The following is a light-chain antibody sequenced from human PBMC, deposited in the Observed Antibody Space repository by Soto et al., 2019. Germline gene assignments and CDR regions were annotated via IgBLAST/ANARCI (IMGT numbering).Light chain of an antibody. Sequence: EIVFTQSPGTLSLSPGDRATLSCRASQSVSRSYLGWYQQKPGQAPRLLMYGASIRAAGVPDRFSGSGSGTEFTLXISRLDPEDFTVYYCHHYETFGQGTKVDIK. CDR3: HHYET. V-gene: IGKV3-20*01. J-gene: IGKJ1*01. CDR1: QSVSRSY. CDR2: GAS.